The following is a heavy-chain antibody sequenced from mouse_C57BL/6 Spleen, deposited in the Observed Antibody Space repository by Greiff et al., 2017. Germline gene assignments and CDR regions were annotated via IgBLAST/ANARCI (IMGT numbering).Heavy chain of an antibody. CDR1: GYTFTSYW. V-gene: IGHV1-50*01. J-gene: IGHJ2*01. Sequence: QVQLKQPGAELVKPGASVKLSCKASGYTFTSYWMQWVKQRPGQGLEWIGEIDPSDSYTNYNQKFKGKATLTVDTSSSTAYMQLSSLTSEDSAVYYCARVYYDYPFDYWGQGTTLTVSS. CDR3: ARVYYDYPFDY. CDR2: IDPSDSYT. D-gene: IGHD2-4*01.